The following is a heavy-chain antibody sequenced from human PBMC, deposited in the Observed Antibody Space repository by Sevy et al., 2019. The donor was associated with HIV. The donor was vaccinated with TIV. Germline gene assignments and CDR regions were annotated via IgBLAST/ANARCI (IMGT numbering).Heavy chain of an antibody. V-gene: IGHV3-21*05. CDR3: AREGWGGAARPNYFDY. CDR1: GFTFSSYE. D-gene: IGHD6-6*01. J-gene: IGHJ4*02. CDR2: ISSSSRYI. Sequence: GGSLRLSCAASGFTFSSYEMSWVRQAPGKGLEWVSYISSSSRYIYYADSVKGRFTISRDNAKNSLSLQMNSLRAEDTAVYYCAREGWGGAARPNYFDYWGQGTLVTVSS.